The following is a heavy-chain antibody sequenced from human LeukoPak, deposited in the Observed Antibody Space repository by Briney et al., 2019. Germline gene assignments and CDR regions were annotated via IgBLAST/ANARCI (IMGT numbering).Heavy chain of an antibody. J-gene: IGHJ5*02. CDR1: GGSISISDYY. D-gene: IGHD3-16*01. V-gene: IGHV4-39*01. CDR3: VRQGGSTLEYNWFDP. Sequence: SETLSLTCTVSGGSISISDYYWGWLRQPPGKGLEWIGTIFHSATSYYSGTSYFNASLKSRVTISVDTPKNQFSLKMKSVTAAETGVHCCVRQGGSTLEYNWFDPWGQGTLVTVSS. CDR2: IFHSATSYYSGTS.